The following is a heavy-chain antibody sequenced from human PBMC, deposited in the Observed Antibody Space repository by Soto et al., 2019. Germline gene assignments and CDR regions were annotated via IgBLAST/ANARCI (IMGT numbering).Heavy chain of an antibody. V-gene: IGHV1-8*01. CDR1: GYSFTSLD. J-gene: IGHJ4*02. Sequence: QVQLVQSGAEVREPGASVKVSCKASGYSFTSLDINWVRQTTGQGLEWMGWMQPSSGRTGYAQKFQGRVTMTRDTSINTAYMELSSLTSEDTAFYYCARGVTAGVDYWGQGTLVTVS. CDR3: ARGVTAGVDY. CDR2: MQPSSGRT. D-gene: IGHD1-26*01.